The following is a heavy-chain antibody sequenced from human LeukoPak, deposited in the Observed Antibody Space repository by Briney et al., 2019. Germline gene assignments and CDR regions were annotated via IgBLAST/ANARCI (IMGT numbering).Heavy chain of an antibody. CDR3: ARAPTAGCSGGSCHLEHPDY. J-gene: IGHJ4*02. D-gene: IGHD2-15*01. V-gene: IGHV3-13*01. CDR1: GFTCSSYD. CDR2: IGTAGDT. Sequence: GGSLRLSCAASGFTCSSYDMLWVRQATGKGREWVSAIGTAGDTYYPGSVKGRFTTSRDNAKTSLYLQMNSLRAGDTAVYYCARAPTAGCSGGSCHLEHPDYWGQGTLVTVSS.